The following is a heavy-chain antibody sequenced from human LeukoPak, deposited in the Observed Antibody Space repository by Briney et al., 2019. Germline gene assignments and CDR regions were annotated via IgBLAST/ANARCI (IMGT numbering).Heavy chain of an antibody. J-gene: IGHJ4*02. CDR3: ARDRTRYSSGLYYFDY. CDR2: INAGNGNT. V-gene: IGHV1-3*01. Sequence: PKASVKVSCKASGYTFTSYAMHWVRQAPGQRLEWMGWINAGNGNTKYSQKFQGRVTITRDTSASTAYMELSSLRSEDTAVYYCARDRTRYSSGLYYFDYWGQGTLVTVSS. D-gene: IGHD6-19*01. CDR1: GYTFTSYA.